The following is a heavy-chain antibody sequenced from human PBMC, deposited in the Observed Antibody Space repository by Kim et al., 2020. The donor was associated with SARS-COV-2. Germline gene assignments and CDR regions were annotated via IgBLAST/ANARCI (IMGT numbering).Heavy chain of an antibody. CDR3: ASPPRGSYLEDHFYFDY. CDR2: IIPIFGTA. Sequence: SVKVSCKASGGTFSSYAISWVRQAPGQGLEWMGGIIPIFGTANYAQKFQGRVTITADESTSTAYMELSSLRSEDTAVYYCASPPRGSYLEDHFYFDYWGQGTLVTVSS. CDR1: GGTFSSYA. D-gene: IGHD1-26*01. J-gene: IGHJ4*02. V-gene: IGHV1-69*13.